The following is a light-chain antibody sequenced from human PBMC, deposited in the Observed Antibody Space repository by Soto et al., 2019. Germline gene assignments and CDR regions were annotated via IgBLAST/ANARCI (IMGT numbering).Light chain of an antibody. Sequence: DVVMTQTPLSLSVTPGQPASISCKSSQSLLHITGETFLFWYLQKPGQSPQLLIYEVSTRVSGVPDRFSGRGSGTDFTLEISRVENDDVGIYYCMQSTQLPPTLGQGTRLEIK. CDR2: EVS. CDR1: QSLLHITGETF. CDR3: MQSTQLPPT. J-gene: IGKJ5*01. V-gene: IGKV2D-29*02.